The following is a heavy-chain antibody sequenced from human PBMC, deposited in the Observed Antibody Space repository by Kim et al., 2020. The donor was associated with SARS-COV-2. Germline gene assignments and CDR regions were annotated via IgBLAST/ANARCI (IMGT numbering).Heavy chain of an antibody. Sequence: SETLSLTCTVSGGSISSGDYYWSWIRQPPGKGLEWIGYIYYSGSTYYNPSLKSRVTISVDTSKNQFSLKLSSVTAADTAVYYCARDGHLIADRNWFDPWGQGTLVTVSS. D-gene: IGHD2-21*01. J-gene: IGHJ5*02. V-gene: IGHV4-30-4*01. CDR3: ARDGHLIADRNWFDP. CDR2: IYYSGST. CDR1: GGSISSGDYY.